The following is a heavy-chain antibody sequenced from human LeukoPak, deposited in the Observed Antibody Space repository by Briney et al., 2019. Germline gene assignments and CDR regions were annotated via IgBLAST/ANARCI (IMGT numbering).Heavy chain of an antibody. CDR2: ISGRGGST. CDR1: GFTFSSYA. V-gene: IGHV3-23*01. J-gene: IGHJ4*02. Sequence: QSGGSLRLSCAASGFTFSSYAMSWVRQAPGKGLELVSAISGRGGSTYYADSVKGRFTSSRDNPKNTLYLQMNSLRAEDTAVYYCAKEEGGIVDYWGQGTLVTVS. CDR3: AKEEGGIVDY. D-gene: IGHD3-22*01.